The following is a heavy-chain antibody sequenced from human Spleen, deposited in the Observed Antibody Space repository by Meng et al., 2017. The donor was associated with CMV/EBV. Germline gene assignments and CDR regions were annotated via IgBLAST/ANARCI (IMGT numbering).Heavy chain of an antibody. CDR2: IRYDGSNK. CDR3: ARRYCSSTSCYVDGGMDV. J-gene: IGHJ6*02. Sequence: GGSLRLSCAASGFTFSSYGMHWVRQAPGKGLEWVAFIRYDGSNKYYADSVKGRFTISRDNSKNTLYLQMNSLRAEDTAEYYCARRYCSSTSCYVDGGMDVWGQGTTVTVSS. CDR1: GFTFSSYG. V-gene: IGHV3-30*02. D-gene: IGHD2-2*01.